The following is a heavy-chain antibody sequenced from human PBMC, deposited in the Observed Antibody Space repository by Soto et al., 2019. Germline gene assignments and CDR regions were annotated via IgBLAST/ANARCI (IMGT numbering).Heavy chain of an antibody. Sequence: GASVKVSCKASGYTFTSYYMHWVRQAPGQGLEWMGIINPSGGSTSYADSVKGRFTISRDNSKNTLFLQMNSLRAEDTAVYYCAKDLVQLWSLTDYWGQGTLVTVSS. CDR3: AKDLVQLWSLTDY. J-gene: IGHJ4*02. CDR1: GYTFTSYY. CDR2: INPSGGST. V-gene: IGHV1-46*04. D-gene: IGHD5-18*01.